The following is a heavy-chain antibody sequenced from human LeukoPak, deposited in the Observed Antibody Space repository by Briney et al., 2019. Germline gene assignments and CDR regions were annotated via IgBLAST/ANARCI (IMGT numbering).Heavy chain of an antibody. CDR3: ARGYCSSTSCRRYYYYYGMDV. V-gene: IGHV3-64D*06. Sequence: GGSLRLSCSASGFTFSSYGIHWVRQAPGKGLEYVSAISSNGDSTYYADSVKGRFTISRDNSKNTLYLQMSSLRPEDTAVYYCARGYCSSTSCRRYYYYYGMDVWGQGTTVTVSS. J-gene: IGHJ6*02. D-gene: IGHD2-2*01. CDR1: GFTFSSYG. CDR2: ISSNGDST.